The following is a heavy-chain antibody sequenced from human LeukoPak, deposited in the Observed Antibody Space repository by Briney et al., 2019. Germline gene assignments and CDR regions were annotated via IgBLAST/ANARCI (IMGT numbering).Heavy chain of an antibody. Sequence: GGSRRLSCRVSGFTFSDYWMGWLRQSPGKALEGGANIEKKGIEKGYVDSVEGRFTIPRDNPKKSLYSQIKSPRLEDTAVYYCAREGGSGWYSGWFDPWGRGTMVTVSS. CDR1: GFTFSDYW. J-gene: IGHJ5*02. CDR2: IEKKGIEK. D-gene: IGHD6-19*01. CDR3: AREGGSGWYSGWFDP. V-gene: IGHV3-7*01.